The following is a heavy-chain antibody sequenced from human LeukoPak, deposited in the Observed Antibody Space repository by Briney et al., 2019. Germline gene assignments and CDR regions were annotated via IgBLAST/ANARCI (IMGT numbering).Heavy chain of an antibody. CDR3: VRHVPSPDYYDSGEYFQH. V-gene: IGHV4-59*08. J-gene: IGHJ1*01. CDR2: IYYSGST. D-gene: IGHD3-22*01. Sequence: SETLSLTRTVSGGSISSYYWSWIRQPPGKGLEWIGYIYYSGSTNYNPSLKSRVTISVDTSKNQFSLKLSSVTAADTAVYYCVRHVPSPDYYDSGEYFQHWGQGTLVTVSS. CDR1: GGSISSYY.